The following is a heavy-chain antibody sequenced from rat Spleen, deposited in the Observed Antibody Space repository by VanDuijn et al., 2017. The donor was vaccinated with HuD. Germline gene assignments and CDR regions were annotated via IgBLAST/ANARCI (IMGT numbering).Heavy chain of an antibody. Sequence: EVRLVESGGGLVQPGRSLKLSCAASGFTFSNSYMAWVRQAPTKGLEWVAYINTGGGITYYRDSVKGRFTISRDNAKNTQYLQMDSLRSEDTATYYCARHTYSSYYFDYWGQGVMVTVSS. CDR3: ARHTYSSYYFDY. V-gene: IGHV5S13*01. CDR2: INTGGGIT. J-gene: IGHJ2*01. CDR1: GFTFSNSY. D-gene: IGHD1-8*01.